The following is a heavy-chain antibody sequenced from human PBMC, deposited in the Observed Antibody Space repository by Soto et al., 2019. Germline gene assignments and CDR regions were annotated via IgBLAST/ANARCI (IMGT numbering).Heavy chain of an antibody. CDR3: AKERGSSSWDPIFDF. V-gene: IGHV3-9*01. J-gene: IGHJ4*02. Sequence: MQLVESGGGLIEPGRSLRLSCAASGFTFDDYAIHWVRQAPGKGLEWVSGISWNSAAIDYAVSVKGRFTIVRDNAMNSHDLQMNHLRPEDTAFYCCAKERGSSSWDPIFDFWGQGILVNVSS. CDR2: ISWNSAAI. D-gene: IGHD6-13*01. CDR1: GFTFDDYA.